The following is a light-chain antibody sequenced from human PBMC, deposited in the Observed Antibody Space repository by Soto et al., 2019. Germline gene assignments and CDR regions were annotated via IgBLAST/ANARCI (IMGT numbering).Light chain of an antibody. CDR2: QVS. J-gene: IGKJ5*01. CDR3: MQGTHWPPIT. CDR1: QSLVYSNGNTY. V-gene: IGKV2-30*01. Sequence: EVVLTQSPLSLPVTLGQPASISCISSQSLVYSNGNTYLSWFQQRPGQSPRRLFYQVSRRDPGVPDRFRGSGSGTDFTLEISRVEAEDVGVYYCMQGTHWPPITFGQGTRLEIK.